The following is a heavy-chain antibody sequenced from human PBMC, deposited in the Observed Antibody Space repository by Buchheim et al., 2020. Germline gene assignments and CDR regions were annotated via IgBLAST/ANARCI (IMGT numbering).Heavy chain of an antibody. D-gene: IGHD5-18*01. J-gene: IGHJ4*02. CDR2: MNHSGNT. V-gene: IGHV4-34*01. Sequence: QVQLQQWGAGLLKTSETLSLTCAVYGGSFSGYSWTWIRQPPGKGLEWIGEMNHSGNTNYSPSLKSRVTIPEDKSKNRFSLKLSSVTAADTAVYYCARGGYSYTFDYWGQGTL. CDR1: GGSFSGYS. CDR3: ARGGYSYTFDY.